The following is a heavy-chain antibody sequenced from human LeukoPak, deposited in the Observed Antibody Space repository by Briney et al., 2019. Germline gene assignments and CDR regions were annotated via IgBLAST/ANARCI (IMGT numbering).Heavy chain of an antibody. CDR1: GFTFDDYG. V-gene: IGHV3-20*04. Sequence: GGSLRLSCAASGFTFDDYGMSWVRQAPGKGLEWVSGINWNGGSTGYADSVKGRFTISRDNAKNSLYLQMNSLRAEDTALYYCAVSPRDYYYYMDVWGKAATVTVSS. CDR2: INWNGGST. CDR3: AVSPRDYYYYMDV. J-gene: IGHJ6*03.